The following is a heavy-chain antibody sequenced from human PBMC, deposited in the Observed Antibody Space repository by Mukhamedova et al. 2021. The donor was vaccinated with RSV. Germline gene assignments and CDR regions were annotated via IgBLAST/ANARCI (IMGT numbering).Heavy chain of an antibody. CDR3: ARDLYSGYDLAPYDY. J-gene: IGHJ4*02. Sequence: GRVTITADESTSTAYMELSSLRSEDTAVYYCARDLYSGYDLAPYDYWGQGTLVTVSS. D-gene: IGHD5-12*01. V-gene: IGHV1-69*01.